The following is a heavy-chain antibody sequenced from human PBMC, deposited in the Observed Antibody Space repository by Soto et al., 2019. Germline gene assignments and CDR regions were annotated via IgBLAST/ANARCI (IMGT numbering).Heavy chain of an antibody. CDR3: AREWQRGTAY. J-gene: IGHJ4*01. D-gene: IGHD1-7*01. CDR1: GYTFTTYV. Sequence: QVQLVQSGAEVVKPGASVKVSCKASGYTFTTYVLHWGRQAPGQGLEWLGWIFPGSGGTNYAKKFQGRVTMTRDTSIKPAYTDLNSLTSDDAGVYYCAREWQRGTAYWGDGALVTASS. V-gene: IGHV1-2*02. CDR2: IFPGSGGT.